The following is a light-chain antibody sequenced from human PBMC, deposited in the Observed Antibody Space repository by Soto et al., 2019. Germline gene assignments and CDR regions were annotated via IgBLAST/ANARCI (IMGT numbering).Light chain of an antibody. CDR2: AAS. Sequence: DIQMTQSPSSLSASVGDGVTITCRASQGITYYLAWYQQKPGKVPKLLIYAASTLQSGVPSRFSGGGSGADFTLTISSLQPEDVAIYYCQNYNSAPLTFGGGTKVEIK. CDR3: QNYNSAPLT. V-gene: IGKV1-27*01. J-gene: IGKJ4*01. CDR1: QGITYY.